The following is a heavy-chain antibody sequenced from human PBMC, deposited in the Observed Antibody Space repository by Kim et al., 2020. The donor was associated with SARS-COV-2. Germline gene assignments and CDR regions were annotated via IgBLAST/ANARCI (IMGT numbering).Heavy chain of an antibody. CDR1: GDSVTSGDFY. D-gene: IGHD2-15*01. CDR2: IFYGVTT. CDR3: ARERIGCSYLRSGWFDP. V-gene: IGHV4-30-4*01. J-gene: IGHJ5*02. Sequence: SETLSLTCAVSGDSVTSGDFYWTWLRQSPGKGLEWIGYIFYGVTTYYNPSLQSRVSISVDRSKNHLSLQLTSVTDADTAVYYCARERIGCSYLRSGWFDP.